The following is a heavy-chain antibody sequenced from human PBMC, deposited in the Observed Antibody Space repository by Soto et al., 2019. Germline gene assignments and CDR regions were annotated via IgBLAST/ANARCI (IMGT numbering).Heavy chain of an antibody. CDR2: IIPIFGTA. V-gene: IGHV1-69*01. CDR3: ARGAEGITMFRRMSWFDP. CDR1: GGTFSSYA. Sequence: QVQLVQSGAEVKKPGSSVKVSCKASGGTFSSYAISWVRQAPGQGLEWMGGIIPIFGTATYAQKFQGRVTVTWDDSPRTAYMELSRLRWEGTAVYYGARGAEGITMFRRMSWFDPWGQGTLVTVSS. D-gene: IGHD3-10*01. J-gene: IGHJ5*02.